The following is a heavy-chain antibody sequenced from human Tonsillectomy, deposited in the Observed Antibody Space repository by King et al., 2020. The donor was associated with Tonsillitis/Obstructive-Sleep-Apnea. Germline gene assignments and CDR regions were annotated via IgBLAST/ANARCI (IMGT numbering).Heavy chain of an antibody. CDR1: GFTFRDHY. D-gene: IGHD1-14*01. CDR3: ARVRTSSPVYNLDY. V-gene: IGHV3-72*01. J-gene: IGHJ4*02. Sequence: VQLVESGGGLVQPGGSLRLSCAASGFTFRDHYMDWVRQAPGKGLEWVGRTRNKAHSYTTEYAASVKGRFTISRDDSENSLYLQMNSLKTEDTAVYYCARVRTSSPVYNLDYWGQGTLVTVSS. CDR2: TRNKAHSYTT.